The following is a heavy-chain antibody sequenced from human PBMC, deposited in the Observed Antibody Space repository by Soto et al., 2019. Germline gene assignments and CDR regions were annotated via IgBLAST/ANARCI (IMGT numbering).Heavy chain of an antibody. D-gene: IGHD4-17*01. J-gene: IGHJ4*02. CDR2: IGGRGGNT. CDR3: AKPSAYGDFAGSFDS. Sequence: PGGSLRLSWVASGFTFNNYAMNWVRQAPGKGLEWVSNIGGRGGNTFYADSMRGRFTISRDNSKNTVYLQMNNLRVDDSATYYCAKPSAYGDFAGSFDSWGQGTLVTVSS. V-gene: IGHV3-23*01. CDR1: GFTFNNYA.